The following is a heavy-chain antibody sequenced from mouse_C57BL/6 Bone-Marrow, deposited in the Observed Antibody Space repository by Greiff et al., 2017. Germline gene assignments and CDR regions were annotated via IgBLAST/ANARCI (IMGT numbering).Heavy chain of an antibody. CDR2: IYPGDGDT. CDR3: ARKGREFAY. Sequence: VKLQESGPELVKPGASVKISCKASGYAFSSSWMNWVKQRPGKGLEWIGRIYPGDGDTNYNGKFKGKATLTADKSSSTAYMQLSSLTSEDSAVYFCARKGREFAYWGQGTLVTVSA. CDR1: GYAFSSSW. J-gene: IGHJ3*01. V-gene: IGHV1-82*01.